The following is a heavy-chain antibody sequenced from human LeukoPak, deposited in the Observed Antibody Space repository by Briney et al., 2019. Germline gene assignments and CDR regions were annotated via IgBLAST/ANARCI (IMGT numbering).Heavy chain of an antibody. CDR1: GFTFSGSA. V-gene: IGHV3-23*01. CDR3: AKVSSNWYFDF. Sequence: PGGSLRLSCAASGFTFSGSAVNWVRQAPGKGLEWVSSISASGGSTNSADSVRGRFTISRDNSRNTVYLQMTSLRAEDTAIYYCAKVSSNWYFDFWGRGTLVTVSS. CDR2: ISASGGST. J-gene: IGHJ2*01.